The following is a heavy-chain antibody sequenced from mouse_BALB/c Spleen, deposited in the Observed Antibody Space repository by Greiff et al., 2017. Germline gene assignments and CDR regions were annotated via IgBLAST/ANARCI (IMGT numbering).Heavy chain of an antibody. J-gene: IGHJ3*01. CDR2: IWGDGST. D-gene: IGHD1-1*01. CDR1: GFSLTGYG. V-gene: IGHV2-6-7*01. Sequence: VQRVESGPGLVAPSQSLSITCTVSGFSLTGYGVNWVRQPPGKGLEWLGMIWGDGSTDYNSALKSRLSISKDNSKSQVFLKMNSLQTDDTARYYCARGHGSSPSGFAYWGQGTLVTVSA. CDR3: ARGHGSSPSGFAY.